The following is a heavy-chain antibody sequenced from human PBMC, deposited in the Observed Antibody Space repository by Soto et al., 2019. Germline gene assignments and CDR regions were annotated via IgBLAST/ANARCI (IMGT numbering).Heavy chain of an antibody. V-gene: IGHV3-48*03. CDR3: ARDSYYYDSSGYYYRYGMDV. Sequence: GGSLRLSCAASGFTFSSYEMNWVRQAPGKGLEWVSYISSSGSTIYYADSVKGRLTISRDNAKKSLYLQMNSLRAEDTAVYYCARDSYYYDSSGYYYRYGMDVWGQGTTVTVSS. D-gene: IGHD3-22*01. J-gene: IGHJ6*02. CDR1: GFTFSSYE. CDR2: ISSSGSTI.